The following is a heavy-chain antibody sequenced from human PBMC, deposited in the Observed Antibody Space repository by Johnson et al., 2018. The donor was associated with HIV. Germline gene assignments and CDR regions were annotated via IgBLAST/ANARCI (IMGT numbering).Heavy chain of an antibody. Sequence: MQLVESGGGVVQPGRSLRLSCAASGFTVSTNYMSWVRQAPGKGLEWVSGINWNGGSTGYADSVKGRFTISRDNAKNSLYLQMNSLRVEDTAVYYCAKVDCGGDTCAGYDPFDLWGQGTMVTVSS. CDR2: INWNGGST. D-gene: IGHD2-21*01. CDR1: GFTVSTNY. V-gene: IGHV3-20*04. J-gene: IGHJ3*01. CDR3: AKVDCGGDTCAGYDPFDL.